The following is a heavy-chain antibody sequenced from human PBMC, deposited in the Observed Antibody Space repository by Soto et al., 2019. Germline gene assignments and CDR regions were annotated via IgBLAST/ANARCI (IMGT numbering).Heavy chain of an antibody. CDR1: GFTVSSNY. V-gene: IGHV3-53*01. Sequence: PGGSLRLSCAASGFTVSSNYMSWVRQAPGKGLEWVSVIYSGGSTYYADSVKGRFTISRDNSKNTLYLQMNSLRAEDTAVYYCARARFGELLGYYYYYYGMDVWGQGTTVTVS. CDR3: ARARFGELLGYYYYYYGMDV. CDR2: IYSGGST. J-gene: IGHJ6*02. D-gene: IGHD3-10*01.